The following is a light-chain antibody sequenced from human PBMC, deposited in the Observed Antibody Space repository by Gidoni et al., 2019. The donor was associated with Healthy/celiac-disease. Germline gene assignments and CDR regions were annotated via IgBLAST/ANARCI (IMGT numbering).Light chain of an antibody. CDR2: YDS. Sequence: SSVLTQQPSVSVAPGKTARITCGGNNSGSKSVHWYQQKPGQAPVLVIYYDSDRPSGIPERFSGSNSGNTATLTISRVEAGDEADYYCQVWDSSSDHWVFGGGTKLTVL. J-gene: IGLJ3*02. V-gene: IGLV3-21*04. CDR1: NSGSKS. CDR3: QVWDSSSDHWV.